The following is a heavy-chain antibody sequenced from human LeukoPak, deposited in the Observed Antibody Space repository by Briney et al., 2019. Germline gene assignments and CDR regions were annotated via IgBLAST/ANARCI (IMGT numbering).Heavy chain of an antibody. Sequence: QPGGSLRLSCAASGFTFSSYSMNWVRQAPGKGLEWVSYISSSSSTIYYADSVKGRFTISRDNAKNSLYLQMNSLRAEDTAVYYCAKVKGIAANQAKYAFDIWGQGTMVTVSS. CDR2: ISSSSSTI. V-gene: IGHV3-48*04. CDR3: AKVKGIAANQAKYAFDI. J-gene: IGHJ3*02. CDR1: GFTFSSYS. D-gene: IGHD6-13*01.